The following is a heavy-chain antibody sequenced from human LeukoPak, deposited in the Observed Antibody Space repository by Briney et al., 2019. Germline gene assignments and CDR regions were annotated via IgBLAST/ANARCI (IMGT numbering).Heavy chain of an antibody. Sequence: RSSETLSLTCTVSGGSISSYYWSWIRRPPGKGLEWIGYIYYSGSTYYNPSLKSRVTISVDTSKNQFSLKLSSVTAADTAVYYCARGGLVVVTALDYWGQGTLVTVSS. CDR1: GGSISSYY. J-gene: IGHJ4*02. CDR2: IYYSGST. D-gene: IGHD2-21*02. V-gene: IGHV4-59*12. CDR3: ARGGLVVVTALDY.